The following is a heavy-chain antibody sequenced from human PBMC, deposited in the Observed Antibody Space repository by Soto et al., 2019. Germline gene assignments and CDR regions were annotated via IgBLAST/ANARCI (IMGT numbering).Heavy chain of an antibody. V-gene: IGHV3-23*01. CDR1: GFTFSSYG. J-gene: IGHJ4*02. Sequence: EVQLLESGGGLVQPGGSLRLSCAASGFTFSSYGITWVRQAPGKGLEWASGVTGSTGTTHYADSVKGRFTISRDNSKNTVYLQMNSLRAEDTAVYYCAKWSGFGDLWGQGTLVTVSS. D-gene: IGHD3-10*01. CDR3: AKWSGFGDL. CDR2: VTGSTGTT.